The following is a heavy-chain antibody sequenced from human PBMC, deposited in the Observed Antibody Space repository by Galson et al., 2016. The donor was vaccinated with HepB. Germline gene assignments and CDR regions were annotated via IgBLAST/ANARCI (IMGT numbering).Heavy chain of an antibody. Sequence: SLRLSCAASGFTFSRYGMHWVRQAPGKGLVWVPRINTDGSTTTYADSVKGRFTISRDNAKNTLYLQMNSLRAEDTAVYYCARVSGGHYEGYAYWGQGTLVTVSS. CDR2: INTDGSTT. CDR3: ARVSGGHYEGYAY. CDR1: GFTFSRYG. J-gene: IGHJ4*02. D-gene: IGHD3-16*01. V-gene: IGHV3-74*01.